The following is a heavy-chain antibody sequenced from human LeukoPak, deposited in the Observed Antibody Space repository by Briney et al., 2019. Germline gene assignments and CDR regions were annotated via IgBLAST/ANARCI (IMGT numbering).Heavy chain of an antibody. V-gene: IGHV3-21*01. CDR1: GFTFSIYS. CDR3: ATPYSGYDPFDY. J-gene: IGHJ4*02. Sequence: PGGSLRLSCAASGFTFSIYSMNWVRQGPGKGLEWVSTISYSGTNTSYADSVKGRFTISRDNAKNSLYLQMNSLRAEDTAVYYCATPYSGYDPFDYWGQGTLVTVSS. CDR2: ISYSGTNT. D-gene: IGHD5-12*01.